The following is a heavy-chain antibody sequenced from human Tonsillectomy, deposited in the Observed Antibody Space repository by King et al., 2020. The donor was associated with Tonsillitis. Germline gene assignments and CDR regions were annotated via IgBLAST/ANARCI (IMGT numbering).Heavy chain of an antibody. D-gene: IGHD5-18*01. CDR1: GFTFSPYT. CDR3: ARDSRPWIKLWSKPPGAYYYYGMDV. V-gene: IGHV3-30*04. CDR2: ISYDGSNK. J-gene: IGHJ6*02. Sequence: VQLVESGGGVVQPGRSLRLSCAASGFTFSPYTMHWVRQAPGKGLEWVAVISYDGSNKYYADSVKGRFTISRDNSKNTLSLQMNSLRAEDTAVYYCARDSRPWIKLWSKPPGAYYYYGMDVWGQGTTVTVSS.